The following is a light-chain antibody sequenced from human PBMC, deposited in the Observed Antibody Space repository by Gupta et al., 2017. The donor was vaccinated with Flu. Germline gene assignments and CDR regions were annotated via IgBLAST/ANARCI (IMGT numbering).Light chain of an antibody. CDR1: QGISTY. Sequence: EIQLTQSPSFLSASVGDRVTITCRASQGISTYLAWYQQKPGKPPNLLIYAASFLQSGVPSRFSGLASGTEFTLTISSLQPEDFATYFCQQVDRYPWTFGQGTKVEIK. CDR2: AAS. CDR3: QQVDRYPWT. V-gene: IGKV1-9*01. J-gene: IGKJ1*01.